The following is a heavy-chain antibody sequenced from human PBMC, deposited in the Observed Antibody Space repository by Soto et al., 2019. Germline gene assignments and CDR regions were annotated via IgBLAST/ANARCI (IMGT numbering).Heavy chain of an antibody. CDR2: ISGSGNTS. V-gene: IGHV3-23*01. Sequence: EVQLLESGGGLVQPGGSLRLSCAASGFTFSSYAMTWVRQAPGKGLEWVSAISGSGNTSYYADSVKVRFTISRDSSKKMLYLQMNSLRPEDTAVYYCAKDRGRTWYEAYWGQGTLVTVSS. D-gene: IGHD6-13*01. J-gene: IGHJ4*02. CDR1: GFTFSSYA. CDR3: AKDRGRTWYEAY.